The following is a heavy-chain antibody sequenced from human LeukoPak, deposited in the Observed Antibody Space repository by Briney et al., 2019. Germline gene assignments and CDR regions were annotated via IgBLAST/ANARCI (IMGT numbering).Heavy chain of an antibody. J-gene: IGHJ4*02. CDR2: IYTGGST. CDR3: ARDLGGSYYGTFDY. V-gene: IGHV3-53*01. CDR1: GFTVSTKY. D-gene: IGHD1-26*01. Sequence: PGGSLRLSCAASGFTVSTKYMSWFRQAPGKGLEWVSVIYTGGSTLYADSVKGRFTISRDNSKNTLYLQINSLRADDTAVYYCARDLGGSYYGTFDYWSQGTLVTVSS.